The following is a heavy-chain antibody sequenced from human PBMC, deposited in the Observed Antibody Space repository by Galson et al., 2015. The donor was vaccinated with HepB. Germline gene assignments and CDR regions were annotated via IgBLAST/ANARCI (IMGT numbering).Heavy chain of an antibody. Sequence: SLRLSCAASGFTFSSYAMTWVRQAPGKGLEWVSGISAGATSTYYADSLKGRFTISRDNSKSTLFLQMNSLKTEDTAVYYCTTGITGTTSDAFDIWGQGTMVTVSS. V-gene: IGHV3-23*01. D-gene: IGHD1-20*01. CDR2: ISAGATST. CDR3: TTGITGTTSDAFDI. J-gene: IGHJ3*02. CDR1: GFTFSSYA.